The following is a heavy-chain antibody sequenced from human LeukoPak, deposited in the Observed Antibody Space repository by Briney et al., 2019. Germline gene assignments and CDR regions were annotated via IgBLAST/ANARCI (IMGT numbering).Heavy chain of an antibody. V-gene: IGHV3-48*04. CDR1: GFTFSSYS. CDR2: ISSSSTI. J-gene: IGHJ4*02. CDR3: ARIYGSSWSFDY. Sequence: GWSLRLSCAASGFTFSSYSMNWVRQAPGKGLEWVSYISSSSTIYYADSVKGRFTISRDNAKNSLYLQMNSLRAEDTAVYYCARIYGSSWSFDYWGQGTLVTVSS. D-gene: IGHD6-13*01.